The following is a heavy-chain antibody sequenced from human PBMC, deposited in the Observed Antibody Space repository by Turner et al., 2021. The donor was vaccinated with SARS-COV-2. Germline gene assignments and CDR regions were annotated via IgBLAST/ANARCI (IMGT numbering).Heavy chain of an antibody. V-gene: IGHV3-23*01. CDR3: AKDRFFGVEQANWFDP. J-gene: IGHJ5*02. CDR2: IRGSGGST. D-gene: IGHD3-3*01. CDR1: GFTFSSYA. Sequence: EVQLLESGGGLVQPGGSLRLSCAASGFTFSSYAMSWVRQAPGKGLEWVSAIRGSGGSTYYADSVKGRFTISRDNSKNTLYLQMNSLRAEDTAVYYCAKDRFFGVEQANWFDPWGQGTLVTVSS.